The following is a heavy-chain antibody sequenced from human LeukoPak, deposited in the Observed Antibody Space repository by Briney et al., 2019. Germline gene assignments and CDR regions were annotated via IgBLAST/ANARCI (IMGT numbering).Heavy chain of an antibody. CDR2: IGSDGKT. D-gene: IGHD3-3*01. CDR3: ARGFLDFDF. Sequence: PGGSLRLSCEASGFPFSSYAMTWVRQAPGKGLEWVSSIGSDGKTHYSESAKGWFVISRDNFGGMVFLQMNSLRVEDTALYYCARGFLDFDFWGHRTLVTVSS. J-gene: IGHJ4*01. V-gene: IGHV3-23*01. CDR1: GFPFSSYA.